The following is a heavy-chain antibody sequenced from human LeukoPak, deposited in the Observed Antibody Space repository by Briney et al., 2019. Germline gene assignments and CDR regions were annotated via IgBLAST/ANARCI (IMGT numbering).Heavy chain of an antibody. V-gene: IGHV3-15*01. CDR1: GFTFSNAW. J-gene: IGHJ4*02. CDR3: TTDVGSGFSGEYDFDY. Sequence: GGSLRLSCAASGFTFSNAWMSWVRQAPGKGLEWVGRIKSKTDGGTTDYAAPVKGRFTISRDDSKNTLYLQMNSMKTEDTAVYYCTTDVGSGFSGEYDFDYWGQGTLVTVSS. CDR2: IKSKTDGGTT. D-gene: IGHD3-10*01.